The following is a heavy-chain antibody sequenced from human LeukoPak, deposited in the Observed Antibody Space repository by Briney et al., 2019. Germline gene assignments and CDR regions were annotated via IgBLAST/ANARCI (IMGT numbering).Heavy chain of an antibody. CDR3: ARTRGARDAFDL. D-gene: IGHD3/OR15-3a*01. Sequence: GESLKISCKASGFRFNRDWIGWVRQMPGKGLEWMGIIYPGDSDTRCSPSFQGQVTISADKSVSAAYLQWNSLKASDSGIYYCARTRGARDAFDLWGQGTMVTVSS. J-gene: IGHJ3*01. V-gene: IGHV5-51*01. CDR2: IYPGDSDT. CDR1: GFRFNRDW.